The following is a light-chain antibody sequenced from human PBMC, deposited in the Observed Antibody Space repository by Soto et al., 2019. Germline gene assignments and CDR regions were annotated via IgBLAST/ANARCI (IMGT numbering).Light chain of an antibody. Sequence: DIQMTQSPSSLSASVGDRVTITCRASQSISSYLNWYQQKPGKAPKLQIYAASSVQSGVPSRCSGRASGTDFTLTISSQQPEDFATYYCQQSYSTPLTFGQGTRLEIK. CDR2: AAS. CDR3: QQSYSTPLT. V-gene: IGKV1-39*01. J-gene: IGKJ5*01. CDR1: QSISSY.